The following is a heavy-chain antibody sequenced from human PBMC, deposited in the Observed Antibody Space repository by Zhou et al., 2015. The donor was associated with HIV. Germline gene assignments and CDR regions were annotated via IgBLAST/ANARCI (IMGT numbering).Heavy chain of an antibody. J-gene: IGHJ3*02. Sequence: QVQLVQSGSEVKKPGSSVKVSCKASGGTFSGSDISWVRQAPGQGLEWMGGIIPMFDIENHAQKFRGRLTIAADTSTGAAYMELSSLRSEDAAVYYCARSSGNYDFAFDIWGQGTRVIVSS. CDR3: ARSSGNYDFAFDI. D-gene: IGHD3-22*01. V-gene: IGHV1-69*17. CDR1: GGTFSGSD. CDR2: IIPMFDIE.